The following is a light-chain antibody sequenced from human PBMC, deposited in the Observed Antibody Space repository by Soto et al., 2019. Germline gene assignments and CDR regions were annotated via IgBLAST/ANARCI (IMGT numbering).Light chain of an antibody. Sequence: EIVWTQSPGTLSLSPGERATLSCRASQSVSSSDLAWYQQKPGQAPRLLIYGASSRATGIPDRFSGSGSGTDFTLTISRLEPEDFAVYYCQQYGSSPMYTFGQGTKLEIK. CDR3: QQYGSSPMYT. CDR1: QSVSSSD. J-gene: IGKJ2*01. V-gene: IGKV3-20*01. CDR2: GAS.